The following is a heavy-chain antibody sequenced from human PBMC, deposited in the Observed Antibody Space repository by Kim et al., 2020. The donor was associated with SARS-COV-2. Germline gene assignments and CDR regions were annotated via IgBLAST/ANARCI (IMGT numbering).Heavy chain of an antibody. V-gene: IGHV1-69*13. D-gene: IGHD6-6*01. CDR1: GDNFKSYV. Sequence: SVKVSCKASGDNFKSYVITWVRQAPGQGLEWMGDIIPVFGTPNYAPRFQGRVTITEDESTNTAYMELSSLKSADTAVYYCAREWQLVLDFWGQGSLVTV. J-gene: IGHJ4*02. CDR2: IIPVFGTP. CDR3: AREWQLVLDF.